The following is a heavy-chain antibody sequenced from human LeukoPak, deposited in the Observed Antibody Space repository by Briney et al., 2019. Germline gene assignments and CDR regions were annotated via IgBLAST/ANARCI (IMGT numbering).Heavy chain of an antibody. J-gene: IGHJ6*02. CDR2: VYPGDSDT. CDR3: ATSYSRSSVYFYYGIDV. Sequence: GESLKISCKGSGYKFTNYWIGWVRQTPGKGLEWMGVVYPGDSDTKYSPSFQGQVTISADKSINAVFLQWSSLKASDTAMYYCATSYSRSSVYFYYGIDVWGQGTTVTVSS. D-gene: IGHD6-6*01. CDR1: GYKFTNYW. V-gene: IGHV5-51*01.